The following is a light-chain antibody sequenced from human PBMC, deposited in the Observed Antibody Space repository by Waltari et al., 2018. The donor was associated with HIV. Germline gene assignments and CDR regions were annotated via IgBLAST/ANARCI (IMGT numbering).Light chain of an antibody. Sequence: DNQMTRSPSTLSASIGDRVTITCRASQSISGWLAWYQQKPGKAPKLVIDKASSLESGVPSRISGSGSGTEYTLTISSLQPDDYGTYYCQQYKSYPYTFGQGTRLEIK. CDR3: QQYKSYPYT. CDR2: KAS. J-gene: IGKJ2*01. CDR1: QSISGW. V-gene: IGKV1-5*03.